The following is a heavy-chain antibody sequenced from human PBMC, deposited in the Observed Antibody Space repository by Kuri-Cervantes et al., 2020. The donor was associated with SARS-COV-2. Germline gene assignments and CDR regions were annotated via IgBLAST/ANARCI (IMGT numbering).Heavy chain of an antibody. V-gene: IGHV3-30*03. J-gene: IGHJ4*02. D-gene: IGHD5-18*01. CDR1: GFTFSSYG. Sequence: GESLKISCAASGFTFSSYGMHWVRQAPGKGLEWVAVISYDGSNKYYADSVKGRFTISRDNSKNTLYLQMNSLRAEDTAVYYCARVVFDTAMVYLDYWGQGTLVTVSS. CDR3: ARVVFDTAMVYLDY. CDR2: ISYDGSNK.